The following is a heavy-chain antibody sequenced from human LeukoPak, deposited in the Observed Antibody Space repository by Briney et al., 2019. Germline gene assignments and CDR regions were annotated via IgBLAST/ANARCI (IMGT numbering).Heavy chain of an antibody. V-gene: IGHV1-69*04. CDR3: ARGTRGGYDWSRYYYYGMDV. Sequence: ASVKVSCKASGGTFSSYAISWVRQAPGQGLEWMGRIIPILGIANYAQKFQGRVTITADKSTSTAYMELSSLRSEDTAVYYCARGTRGGYDWSRYYYYGMDVWGQGTTVTVSS. J-gene: IGHJ6*02. CDR2: IIPILGIA. CDR1: GGTFSSYA. D-gene: IGHD5-12*01.